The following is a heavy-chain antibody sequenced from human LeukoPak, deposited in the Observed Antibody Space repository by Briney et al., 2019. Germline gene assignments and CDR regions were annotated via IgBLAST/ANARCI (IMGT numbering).Heavy chain of an antibody. J-gene: IGHJ3*02. CDR1: GLSFSNYW. CDR2: IRQDGSEK. D-gene: IGHD5-12*01. V-gene: IGHV3-7*02. CDR3: GGSVGSGSEI. Sequence: GGSLRLSCAASGLSFSNYWTSWVRQVPGKRLEWVADIRQDGSEKYYVDSVKGRFTISRDNAKNSLYLQMNSLRAEDTAVYYCGGSVGSGSEIWGQGTMVTVSS.